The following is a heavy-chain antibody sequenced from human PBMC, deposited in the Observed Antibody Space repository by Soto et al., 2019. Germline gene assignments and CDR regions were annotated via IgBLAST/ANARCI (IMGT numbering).Heavy chain of an antibody. V-gene: IGHV3-30-3*01. D-gene: IGHD1-7*01. CDR2: ISYDGSNK. Sequence: QVQLVESGGGVVQPGRSLRLSCAASGFTFSSYAMHWVRQAPGKGLEWVAVISYDGSNKYYADSVKGRFTISRDNSKNTLYLQMNSLRAEDTAVYYCARSHNWNYRFDPWGPGTLVTVSS. CDR1: GFTFSSYA. CDR3: ARSHNWNYRFDP. J-gene: IGHJ5*02.